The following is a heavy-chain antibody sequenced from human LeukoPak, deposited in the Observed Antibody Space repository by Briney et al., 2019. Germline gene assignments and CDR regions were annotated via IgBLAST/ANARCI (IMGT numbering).Heavy chain of an antibody. CDR2: IWYDGSNK. Sequence: GRSLRLSCAASGFTFSSYGMHWVRQAPGKGLEWVAVIWYDGSNKYYADSVKGRFTISRDNSKNTLYLQMNSLRAEDTAVYYCAKDLFYYGSGSYGPFDYWGQGTLVTVSS. CDR3: AKDLFYYGSGSYGPFDY. J-gene: IGHJ4*02. CDR1: GFTFSSYG. D-gene: IGHD3-10*01. V-gene: IGHV3-33*06.